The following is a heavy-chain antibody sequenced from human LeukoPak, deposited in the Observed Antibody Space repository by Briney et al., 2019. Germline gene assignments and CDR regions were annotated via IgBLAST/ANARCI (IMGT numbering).Heavy chain of an antibody. CDR1: GYSFTSYW. CDR2: IYPADSDT. CDR3: ARVIIRGETYYYDSSGSFDY. Sequence: GESLKISCKGSGYSFTSYWIGWVRQMPGKGLEWMGIIYPADSDTRYSPSFQGQVTISADKSISTAYLQWSSLKASDTAMYYCARVIIRGETYYYDSSGSFDYWGQGTLVTVSS. D-gene: IGHD3-22*01. J-gene: IGHJ4*02. V-gene: IGHV5-51*01.